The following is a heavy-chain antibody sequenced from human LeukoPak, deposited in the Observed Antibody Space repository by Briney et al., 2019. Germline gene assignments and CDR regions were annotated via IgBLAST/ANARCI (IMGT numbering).Heavy chain of an antibody. V-gene: IGHV4-59*11. Sequence: SETLSLTCTVSGGSISSHYWSWIRQPPGKGLEWIGYIYYSGSTNYNPSLKSRVTISVDTSKNQFSLKLSSVTAADTAVYYCARYATAVPAAVSWFDSWGQGTLVTVSS. CDR3: ARYATAVPAAVSWFDS. D-gene: IGHD2-2*01. J-gene: IGHJ5*01. CDR1: GGSISSHY. CDR2: IYYSGST.